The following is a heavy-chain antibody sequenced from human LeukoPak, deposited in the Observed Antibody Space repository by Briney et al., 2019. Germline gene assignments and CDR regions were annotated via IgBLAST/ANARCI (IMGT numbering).Heavy chain of an antibody. J-gene: IGHJ4*02. CDR2: IYSGGKT. CDR1: GFTVSDYY. Sequence: GGSLRLSCAVSGFTVSDYYMSWVRQAPGKGLEWVSVIYSGGKTYYADSVKGRFTISRDDSKNTLHLQMNSLRAEDTAVYYCARTNYYDGSGFYRDYWGQGTLVTVSS. CDR3: ARTNYYDGSGFYRDY. D-gene: IGHD3-22*01. V-gene: IGHV3-53*01.